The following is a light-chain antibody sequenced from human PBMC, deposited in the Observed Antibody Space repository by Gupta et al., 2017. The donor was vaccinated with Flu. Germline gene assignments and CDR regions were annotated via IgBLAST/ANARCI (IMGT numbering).Light chain of an antibody. CDR3: QQYNS. CDR2: KAP. Sequence: DIQMTQYPSTLSASVGDRVTITCRASQSISSWLAWYQQKPGKAPKLLIYKAPSLESGVPSRFSGSGSGTEFTLTISSLQPDDFATYYCQQYNSFGQGTKVEIK. V-gene: IGKV1-5*03. J-gene: IGKJ1*01. CDR1: QSISSW.